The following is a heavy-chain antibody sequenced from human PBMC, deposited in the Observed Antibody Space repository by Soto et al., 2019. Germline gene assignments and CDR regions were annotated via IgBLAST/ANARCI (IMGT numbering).Heavy chain of an antibody. Sequence: SQTLSLTCAISGDSVSSNSAAWNWIRQSPSRGLEWLGRTYYRPKWYNDYAVSVKSRITINPDTSKNQFSLQLNSVTPEDTAVYYCARLVGATYYYYYCMDVSGQGTTVTVSS. D-gene: IGHD1-26*01. CDR3: ARLVGATYYYYYCMDV. V-gene: IGHV6-1*01. CDR1: GDSVSSNSAA. CDR2: TYYRPKWYN. J-gene: IGHJ6*02.